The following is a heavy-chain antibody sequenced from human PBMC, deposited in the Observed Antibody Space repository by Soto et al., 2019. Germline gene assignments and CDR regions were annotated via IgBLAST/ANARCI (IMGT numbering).Heavy chain of an antibody. CDR1: GYTFTSYA. D-gene: IGHD1-1*01. Sequence: QVQLVQSGAEVKKPGASVKVSCKASGYTFTSYAIHWVRQAPGQRLEWMGWINADKGNTQYSQKFQGRVTLTRDTSASTGYMELSSLRSEDTAVYYGARPMRDGYNYDSWGQGTLVTVSS. V-gene: IGHV1-3*01. CDR2: INADKGNT. J-gene: IGHJ5*01. CDR3: ARPMRDGYNYDS.